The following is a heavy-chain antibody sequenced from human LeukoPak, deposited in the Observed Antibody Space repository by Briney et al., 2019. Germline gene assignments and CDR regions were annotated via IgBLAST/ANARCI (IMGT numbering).Heavy chain of an antibody. J-gene: IGHJ3*02. Sequence: SETLSLTCAVSDDSFSSHYWTWIRQPPGKGLEWIGYISYIGSTNYNPSLKSRVTISIDTSRNQFSLRLSSVTAADTAVYYCARDLVTVTKGFDIWGQGTMVSVSS. V-gene: IGHV4-59*11. CDR2: ISYIGST. CDR1: DDSFSSHY. CDR3: ARDLVTVTKGFDI. D-gene: IGHD4-17*01.